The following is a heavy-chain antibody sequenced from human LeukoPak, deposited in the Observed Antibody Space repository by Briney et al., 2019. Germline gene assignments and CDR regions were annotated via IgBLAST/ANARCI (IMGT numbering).Heavy chain of an antibody. J-gene: IGHJ4*02. CDR3: AGAAYYYDSSGYYAIDY. CDR2: IYHSGST. V-gene: IGHV4-30-2*01. CDR1: GGSISSGGYS. D-gene: IGHD3-22*01. Sequence: SETLSLTCAVSGGSISSGGYSWSWIRQPPGKGLEWIGYIYHSGSTYYNPSLKSRVTISVDTSKNQFSLKLSSVTAADTAVYYCAGAAYYYDSSGYYAIDYWGQGTLVTVSS.